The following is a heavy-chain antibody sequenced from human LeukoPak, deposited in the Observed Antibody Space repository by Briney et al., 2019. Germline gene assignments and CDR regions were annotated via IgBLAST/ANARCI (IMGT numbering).Heavy chain of an antibody. CDR2: MSHDGVKI. CDR3: AKSASAYYYMDV. J-gene: IGHJ6*03. V-gene: IGHV3-30*18. D-gene: IGHD4/OR15-4a*01. Sequence: GGSLRLSCAASGFTFRTYAMHWVRQAPGKGLEWVAFMSHDGVKIFHADSVKGRFTISRDNSKNTLYLQMNSLRAEDTAVYYCAKSASAYYYMDVWGKGTTVTVSS. CDR1: GFTFRTYA.